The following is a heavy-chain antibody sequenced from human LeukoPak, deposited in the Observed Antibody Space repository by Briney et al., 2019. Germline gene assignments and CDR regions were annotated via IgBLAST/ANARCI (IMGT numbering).Heavy chain of an antibody. J-gene: IGHJ4*02. CDR1: GFTFSSYA. CDR2: ISGSGGST. V-gene: IGHV3-23*01. Sequence: GGSLRLSCAASGFTFSSYAMSWVRQAPGKGLEWVSAISGSGGSTYYADSVKGRFTISRDNSKNTLYLQMNSLRAEDTAVYYCARDRSEQWLVEALDYWGQGTLVTVSS. D-gene: IGHD6-19*01. CDR3: ARDRSEQWLVEALDY.